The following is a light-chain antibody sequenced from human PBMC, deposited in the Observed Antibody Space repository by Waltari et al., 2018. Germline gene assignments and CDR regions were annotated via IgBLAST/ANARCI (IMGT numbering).Light chain of an antibody. CDR2: EDS. Sequence: SSELTQPPPVSVSPGQTARNTCSGAALPKKSAYWYQQKSGQAPVLVIYEDSKRPSGVPERISGSSSGTMATLTVSGAQVEDEADYYCYSTDSSGNHRVFGGGTRLTVL. CDR3: YSTDSSGNHRV. V-gene: IGLV3-10*01. CDR1: ALPKKS. J-gene: IGLJ2*01.